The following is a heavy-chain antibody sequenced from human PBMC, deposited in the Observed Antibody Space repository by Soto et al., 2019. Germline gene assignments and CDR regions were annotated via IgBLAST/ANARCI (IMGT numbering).Heavy chain of an antibody. D-gene: IGHD3-22*01. CDR3: AAKRGYNYYYGMDV. Sequence: EVQLLESGGGLVQPGGSLRLSCAASGFTFSSYAMSWVRQAPGKGLEWVSAISGSGGSTYYADSVKGRFTISRDNSKNTLYLQMNSLRAEDTAVYYCAAKRGYNYYYGMDVWGQGTTVTVSS. J-gene: IGHJ6*02. CDR2: ISGSGGST. V-gene: IGHV3-23*01. CDR1: GFTFSSYA.